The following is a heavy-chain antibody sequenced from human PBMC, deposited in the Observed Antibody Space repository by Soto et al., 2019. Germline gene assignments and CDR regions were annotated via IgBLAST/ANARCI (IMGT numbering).Heavy chain of an antibody. V-gene: IGHV1-18*01. D-gene: IGHD3-16*01. CDR2: ISPYTGNT. J-gene: IGHJ6*02. Sequence: QVQLVQSGDEVKKPGASVKVSCKASGYIFVNYGIAWVRQAPGQGLEWMGWISPYTGNTHSATQVQGRLTMTTDTSTSTAYMYLGSMTSDDTAVYYCVMGDNYVTPTPQDVWGQGTTVTVYS. CDR1: GYIFVNYG. CDR3: VMGDNYVTPTPQDV.